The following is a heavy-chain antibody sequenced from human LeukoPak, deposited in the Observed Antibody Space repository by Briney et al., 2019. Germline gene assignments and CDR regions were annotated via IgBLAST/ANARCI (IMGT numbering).Heavy chain of an antibody. CDR3: ARGRPHGNDY. J-gene: IGHJ4*02. CDR1: GFTFNNYA. D-gene: IGHD4-23*01. CDR2: IASDGSST. V-gene: IGHV3-74*01. Sequence: GGSLRLSCAASGFTFNNYAMNWVRQAPGKGLVWVSRIASDGSSTTYADSVKGRFSISRDNAKNTLYLQMNSLRVEDTAVYYCARGRPHGNDYWGQGTLVTVSS.